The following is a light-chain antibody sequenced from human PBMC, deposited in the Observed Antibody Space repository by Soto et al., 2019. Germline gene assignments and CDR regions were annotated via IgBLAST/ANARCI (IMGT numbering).Light chain of an antibody. CDR3: QEYNSFSRWT. V-gene: IGKV1-5*03. CDR1: QSVRNW. CDR2: KAS. Sequence: GDRVTITCRASQSVRNWLAWYQQKPGKAPKLLIYKASSLESGVPSRFSGSGSETEFTLTISSLQPVDFAFYYCQEYNSFSRWTFGQGTRVEIK. J-gene: IGKJ1*01.